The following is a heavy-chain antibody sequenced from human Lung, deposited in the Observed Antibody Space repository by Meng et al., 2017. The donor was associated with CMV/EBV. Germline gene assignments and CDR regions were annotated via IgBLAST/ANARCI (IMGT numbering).Heavy chain of an antibody. V-gene: IGHV3-23*01. D-gene: IGHD6-19*01. CDR1: GFTFRTYA. Sequence: SCAASGFTFRTYAMSWVRQVPGKGLEWVSSISGSVGTTHYVDSVKGRFTISKDTSRDTLYLQMNSLRAEDTAVYYCAKELHSGWSYYFDYWGQGAXVTVSS. J-gene: IGHJ4*02. CDR2: ISGSVGTT. CDR3: AKELHSGWSYYFDY.